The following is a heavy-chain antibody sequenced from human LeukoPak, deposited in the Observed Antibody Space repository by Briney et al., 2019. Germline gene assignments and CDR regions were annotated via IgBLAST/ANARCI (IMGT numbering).Heavy chain of an antibody. Sequence: GGSLRLSCAASGFTFSSYAMSWVRQVPGKGLEWVSAISGSGGSTYYADSVKGRFTISRDNSKNTLYLQMNSLRAEDTAVYYCAKDVYNYYDSSGYLNAFDIWGQGTMVTVSS. D-gene: IGHD3-22*01. CDR1: GFTFSSYA. J-gene: IGHJ3*02. V-gene: IGHV3-23*01. CDR2: ISGSGGST. CDR3: AKDVYNYYDSSGYLNAFDI.